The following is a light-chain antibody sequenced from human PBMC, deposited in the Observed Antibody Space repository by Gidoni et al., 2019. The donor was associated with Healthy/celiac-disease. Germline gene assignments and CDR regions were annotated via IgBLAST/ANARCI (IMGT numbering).Light chain of an antibody. J-gene: IGLJ2*01. CDR3: SSYTSISTVV. CDR1: SSDVGGYNY. CDR2: DVS. V-gene: IGLV2-14*03. Sequence: QSALPQPADVSGSPGLPITIPCTVTSSDVGGYNYVSWYHQHPGKVPKLMIYDVSNRPSGFSNRFSGSKSGNTASLTIFVLQAEDESDYSCSSYTSISTVVVGGGTTLTVL.